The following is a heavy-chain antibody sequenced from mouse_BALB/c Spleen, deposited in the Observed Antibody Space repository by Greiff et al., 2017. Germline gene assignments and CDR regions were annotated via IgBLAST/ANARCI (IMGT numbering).Heavy chain of an antibody. J-gene: IGHJ2*01. Sequence: VQLQQSGAELVRPGTSVKVSCKASGYAFTNYLIEWVKQRPGQGLEWIGVINPGSGGTNYNEKFKGKATLTADKSSSTAYMQLSSLTSDDSAVYFCARREGWDGYYFDYWGQGTTLTVSS. CDR3: ARREGWDGYYFDY. V-gene: IGHV1-54*01. D-gene: IGHD3-3*01. CDR2: INPGSGGT. CDR1: GYAFTNYL.